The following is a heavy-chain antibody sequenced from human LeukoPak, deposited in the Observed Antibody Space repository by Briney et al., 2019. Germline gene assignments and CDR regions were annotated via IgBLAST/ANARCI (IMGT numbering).Heavy chain of an antibody. CDR2: ISWNSGSI. CDR1: GFTFDDYA. Sequence: GGPLRLSCAASGFTFDDYAMHWVRQAPGKGLEWVSGISWNSGSIGYADSVKGRFTISRDNAKNSLYLQMNSLRAEDTALYYCAKGSITGTSDFCFDYWGQGTLVTVSS. V-gene: IGHV3-9*01. CDR3: AKGSITGTSDFCFDY. D-gene: IGHD1-7*01. J-gene: IGHJ4*02.